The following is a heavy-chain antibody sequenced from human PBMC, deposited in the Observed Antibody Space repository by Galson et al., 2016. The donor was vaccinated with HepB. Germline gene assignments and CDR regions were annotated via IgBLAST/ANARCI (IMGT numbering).Heavy chain of an antibody. CDR1: GDSISSSY. J-gene: IGHJ4*02. V-gene: IGHV4-59*08. CDR2: VSHIGST. D-gene: IGHD3-10*02. Sequence: SETLSLTCNVSGDSISSSYWSWFRQAPGEGLEWIGYVSHIGSTIYNPSLKSRVIMSVDTSKTQFSLSLMSVTAADTAVYYCARHRPETSYVTNFFDYWGRGTLVIVSS. CDR3: ARHRPETSYVTNFFDY.